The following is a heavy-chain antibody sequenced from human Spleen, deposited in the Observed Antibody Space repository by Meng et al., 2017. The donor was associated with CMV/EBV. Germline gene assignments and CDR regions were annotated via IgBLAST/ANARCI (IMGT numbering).Heavy chain of an antibody. CDR2: IYYSGST. D-gene: IGHD3-16*01. Sequence: SETLSLTCTVSDGSISSDTYYWSWIRQYPGKGLEWIGYIYYSGSTYYNPSLKSRVSISIDVSKNQFSLSLSSVTAADTAVYYCARVWGGDNWFDPWGQGILVTVSS. J-gene: IGHJ5*02. V-gene: IGHV4-31*03. CDR1: DGSISSDTYY. CDR3: ARVWGGDNWFDP.